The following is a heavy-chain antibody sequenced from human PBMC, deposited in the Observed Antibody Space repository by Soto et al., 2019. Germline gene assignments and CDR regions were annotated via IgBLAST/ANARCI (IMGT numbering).Heavy chain of an antibody. CDR2: ISGSGGST. V-gene: IGHV3-23*01. CDR1: GFTFSSYA. D-gene: IGHD3-3*01. Sequence: GGSLRLSCAASGFTFSSYAMSWVRQAPGKGLEWVSAISGSGGSTYYADSVKGRFTISRDNSKNTLYLQMNSLRAEDEAVYYCAKDGDYFGSCYYGAFDIWGQGTMVTVSS. J-gene: IGHJ3*02. CDR3: AKDGDYFGSCYYGAFDI.